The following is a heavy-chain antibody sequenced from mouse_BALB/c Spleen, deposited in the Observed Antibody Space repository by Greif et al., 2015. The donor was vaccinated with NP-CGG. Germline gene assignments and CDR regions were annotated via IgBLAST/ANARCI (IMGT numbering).Heavy chain of an antibody. J-gene: IGHJ4*01. CDR2: IWAGGST. V-gene: IGHV2-9*02. CDR1: GFSLTSYG. CDR3: ARDGYYAMDY. Sequence: QVQLQQSGPGLVAPSKSLSITCTVSGFSLTSYGVPWVRQPPGKGLEWLGVIWAGGSTNYNSALMSRLSISKDNSKSQVSLKMNSLQTDDTAMYYCARDGYYAMDYWGQGTPVTVSS.